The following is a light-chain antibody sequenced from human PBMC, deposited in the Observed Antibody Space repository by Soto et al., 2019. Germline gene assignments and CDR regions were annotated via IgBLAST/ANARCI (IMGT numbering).Light chain of an antibody. CDR1: SSAVGGHDY. Sequence: QSVLTQPAPVSGSPGQSITISCPGTSSAVGGHDYVSWYQQHPGKAPKLMIYDVTNRPSGVSNRFSGSKSGNTASLTISGLQAEDEADYYCISYASINTYVFGTGTKVTVL. V-gene: IGLV2-14*01. J-gene: IGLJ1*01. CDR3: ISYASINTYV. CDR2: DVT.